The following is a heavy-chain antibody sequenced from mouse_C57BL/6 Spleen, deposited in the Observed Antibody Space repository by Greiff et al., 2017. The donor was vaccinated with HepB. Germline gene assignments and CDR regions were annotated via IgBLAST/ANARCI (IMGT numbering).Heavy chain of an antibody. J-gene: IGHJ4*01. D-gene: IGHD3-3*01. V-gene: IGHV1-55*01. Sequence: QVHVKQSGAELVKPGASVKMSCKASGYTFTSYWITWVKQRPGQGLEWIGDIYPGSGSTNYNEKFKSKATLTVDTSSSTAYMQLSSLTSEDSAVYYCARAVDYAMDYWGQGTSVTVSA. CDR1: GYTFTSYW. CDR2: IYPGSGST. CDR3: ARAVDYAMDY.